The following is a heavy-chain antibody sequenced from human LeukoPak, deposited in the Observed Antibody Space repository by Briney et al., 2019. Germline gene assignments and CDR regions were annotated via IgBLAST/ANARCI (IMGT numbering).Heavy chain of an antibody. CDR1: GFTVSSNY. V-gene: IGHV3-48*02. D-gene: IGHD2-2*01. Sequence: GGSLRLSCAASGFTVSSNYMSWVRQAPGKGLEWVSYISSSSSTIYYADSVKGRFTISRDNAKNSLYLQMNSLRDEDTAVYYCARDPQYCTSSSCYLSDWFDPWGQGTLVTVSS. CDR3: ARDPQYCTSSSCYLSDWFDP. CDR2: ISSSSSTI. J-gene: IGHJ5*02.